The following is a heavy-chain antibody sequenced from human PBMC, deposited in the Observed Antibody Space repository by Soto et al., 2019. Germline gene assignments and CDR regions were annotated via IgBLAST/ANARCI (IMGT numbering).Heavy chain of an antibody. CDR1: GGSISSGGYY. Sequence: TLSLTCTVSGGSISSGGYYWSWIRQHPGKGLEWIGYIYYSGSTYYNPSLKSRVTISVDTSKNQFSLKLSSVTAADTAVYYCARSAQQLVHYYYYYGMDVWGQGTTGTVSS. V-gene: IGHV4-31*03. J-gene: IGHJ6*02. CDR3: ARSAQQLVHYYYYYGMDV. D-gene: IGHD6-13*01. CDR2: IYYSGST.